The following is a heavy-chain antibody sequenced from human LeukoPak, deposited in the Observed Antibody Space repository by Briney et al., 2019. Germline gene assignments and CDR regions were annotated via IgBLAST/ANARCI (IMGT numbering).Heavy chain of an antibody. CDR2: ISGSGGGT. J-gene: IGHJ4*02. Sequence: GGSLRLSCTASGFTFSNYAMSWVRQAPGKGLEWVSAISGSGGGTYFADSVKGRFTISRDNSKNTLYLQMNSLGAEDTAVYYCARDSRFTMRDYWGQGTLVTVSS. V-gene: IGHV3-23*01. CDR1: GFTFSNYA. D-gene: IGHD3-22*01. CDR3: ARDSRFTMRDY.